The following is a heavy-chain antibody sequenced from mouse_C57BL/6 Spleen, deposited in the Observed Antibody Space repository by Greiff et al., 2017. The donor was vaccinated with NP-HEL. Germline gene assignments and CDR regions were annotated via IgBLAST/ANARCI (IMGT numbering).Heavy chain of an antibody. CDR3: ARPSRDYYGSSGFDY. Sequence: VQGVESGAELAKPGASVKLSCKASGYTFTSYWMHWVKQRPGQGLEWIGYINPSSGYTKYNQKFKDKATLTADKSSSTAYMQLSSLTYEDSAVYYCARPSRDYYGSSGFDYWGQGTTLTVSS. CDR1: GYTFTSYW. D-gene: IGHD1-1*01. V-gene: IGHV1-7*01. J-gene: IGHJ2*01. CDR2: INPSSGYT.